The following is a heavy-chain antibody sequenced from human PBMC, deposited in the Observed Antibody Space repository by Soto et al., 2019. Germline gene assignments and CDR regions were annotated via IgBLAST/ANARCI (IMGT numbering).Heavy chain of an antibody. D-gene: IGHD5-12*01. J-gene: IGHJ6*02. V-gene: IGHV3-33*01. Sequence: PGGSLRLSCEASGFSFSNHGMHWVRQAPGKGLEWVAKIWYDGSNKYYADYVKARFTISRDNSKNTLHLEMNSLRAEDTAVYYCARDNVDVEMATSVYYFYGMDVWGQGTTVTV. CDR3: ARDNVDVEMATSVYYFYGMDV. CDR2: IWYDGSNK. CDR1: GFSFSNHG.